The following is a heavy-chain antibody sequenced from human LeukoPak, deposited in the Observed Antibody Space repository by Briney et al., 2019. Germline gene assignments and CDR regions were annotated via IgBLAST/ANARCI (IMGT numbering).Heavy chain of an antibody. V-gene: IGHV1-69*13. Sequence: SVKVSCKASGGTFSSYAISWVRQAPGQGLEWMGGIIPIFGTANYAQKFQGRVTITADESTSTAYMELSSLRPEDTAVYYCARRIDYYDSSGYQSPTFDYWGQGTLVTVSS. D-gene: IGHD3-22*01. CDR2: IIPIFGTA. J-gene: IGHJ4*02. CDR1: GGTFSSYA. CDR3: ARRIDYYDSSGYQSPTFDY.